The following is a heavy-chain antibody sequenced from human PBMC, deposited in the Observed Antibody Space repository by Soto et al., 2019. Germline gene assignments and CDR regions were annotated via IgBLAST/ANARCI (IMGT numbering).Heavy chain of an antibody. D-gene: IGHD5-12*01. CDR1: GGSINSYY. J-gene: IGHJ4*02. V-gene: IGHV4-59*08. Sequence: QVQLQESGPGLVKPSETLSLTCTVSGGSINSYYWSWIRQPPGKGLEWIGYISDSGSTRYSPSLKSRVTMSVDTSKNQFSLKLNSVTAADTAMYYCARHFDYDSHGVFFDYWGQGTLVPVSS. CDR2: ISDSGST. CDR3: ARHFDYDSHGVFFDY.